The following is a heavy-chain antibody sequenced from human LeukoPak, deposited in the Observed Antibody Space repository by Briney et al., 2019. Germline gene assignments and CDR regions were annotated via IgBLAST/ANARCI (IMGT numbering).Heavy chain of an antibody. CDR2: IVVGSGNT. J-gene: IGHJ4*02. CDR1: GFTFTSSA. Sequence: SVKVSCKASGFTFTSSAVQWVRQARGQRLEWIGWIVVGSGNTNYAQKFQERVTVTRDMSTSTAYMELSSLRSEDTAVYYCAASPDYYDSSGYSYYFDYWGQGTLVTVSS. CDR3: AASPDYYDSSGYSYYFDY. V-gene: IGHV1-58*01. D-gene: IGHD3-22*01.